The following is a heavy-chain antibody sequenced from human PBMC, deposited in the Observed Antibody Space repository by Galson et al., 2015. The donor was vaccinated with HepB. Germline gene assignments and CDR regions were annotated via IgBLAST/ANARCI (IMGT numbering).Heavy chain of an antibody. CDR1: GYTFTSYA. Sequence: SVKVSCKASGYTFTSYAMNWVRQAPGQGLEWMGWINTNTGNPTYAQGFTGRFVFSLDTSVSTAYLQISSLKAEDTAVYYCARETPLYSSGWYGGTDYWGQGTLVTVSS. CDR2: INTNTGNP. J-gene: IGHJ4*02. D-gene: IGHD6-19*01. CDR3: ARETPLYSSGWYGGTDY. V-gene: IGHV7-4-1*02.